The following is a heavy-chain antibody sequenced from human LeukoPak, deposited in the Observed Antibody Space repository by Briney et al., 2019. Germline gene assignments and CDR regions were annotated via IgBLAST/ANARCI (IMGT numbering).Heavy chain of an antibody. D-gene: IGHD3-3*01. CDR2: IWYDGSNK. V-gene: IGHV3-33*01. CDR1: GFTFSCYG. CDR3: AREATIFTDY. J-gene: IGHJ4*02. Sequence: GGSLRLSSAASGFTFSCYGMHWVRQAAGKGLEWVAVIWYDGSNKYYADSVKGRFTISRDNSKNTLYLQMNSLRAEDTAVYYCAREATIFTDYWGQGTLVTVSS.